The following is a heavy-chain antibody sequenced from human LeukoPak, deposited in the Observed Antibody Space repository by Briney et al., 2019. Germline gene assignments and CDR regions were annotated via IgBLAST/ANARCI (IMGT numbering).Heavy chain of an antibody. Sequence: SETLSLTCTVSGGSVSSSNHYWGWIRQPPGKGLEWIGSTYYSGSTYYNPSLKSRVTMSVDTSKNQFSLKLSSVTAADTAVYYCARDHRRDSSSWYDYWGQGTLVTVSS. CDR2: TYYSGST. D-gene: IGHD6-13*01. J-gene: IGHJ4*02. V-gene: IGHV4-39*07. CDR1: GGSVSSSNHY. CDR3: ARDHRRDSSSWYDY.